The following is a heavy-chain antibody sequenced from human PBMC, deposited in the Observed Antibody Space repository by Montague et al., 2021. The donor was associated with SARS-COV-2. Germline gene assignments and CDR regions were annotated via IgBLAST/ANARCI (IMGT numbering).Heavy chain of an antibody. CDR2: IYHSGST. J-gene: IGHJ6*02. D-gene: IGHD4-11*01. CDR3: AVNSNYYYYYGMDV. CDR1: GYSISSCYY. Sequence: SETLSLTCTVSGYSISSCYYWGWIRQPPGKGLEWIGSIYHSGSTYYNPSLKSRVTISVDTSKNQFSLKLSSVTAAATAVYYCAVNSNYYYYYGMDVWGQGTTVTVSS. V-gene: IGHV4-38-2*02.